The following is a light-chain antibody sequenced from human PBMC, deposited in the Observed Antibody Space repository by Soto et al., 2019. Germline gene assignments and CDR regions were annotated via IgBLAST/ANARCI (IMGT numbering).Light chain of an antibody. CDR1: SSDIGGYNY. V-gene: IGLV2-14*03. Sequence: QSALTQPASVSGSPGQSITISCTGTSSDIGGYNYVSWYQQLPGKVPKLIIYDVSNRPSGVSDRFSGSKSGNAASLTISGLQADDEADYYCSSYTSTSTLDVFGTGTKVTVL. CDR3: SSYTSTSTLDV. CDR2: DVS. J-gene: IGLJ1*01.